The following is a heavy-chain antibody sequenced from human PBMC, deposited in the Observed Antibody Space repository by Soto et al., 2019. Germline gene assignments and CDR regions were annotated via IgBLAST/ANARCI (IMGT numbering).Heavy chain of an antibody. Sequence: QITLNESGPTVVRPTETLTLTCRFSGFSLTTSGVGVGWIRQSPGKAPEWLALIYWDYDKRYSASLKSRLTITKDTSKNQVVLTVSDLDPTDTATYYCAHRVRRTVFGLVTTTAIYFDFWGQGTPVAVSS. CDR1: GFSLTTSGVG. CDR3: AHRVRRTVFGLVTTTAIYFDF. CDR2: IYWDYDK. V-gene: IGHV2-5*02. J-gene: IGHJ4*02. D-gene: IGHD3-3*01.